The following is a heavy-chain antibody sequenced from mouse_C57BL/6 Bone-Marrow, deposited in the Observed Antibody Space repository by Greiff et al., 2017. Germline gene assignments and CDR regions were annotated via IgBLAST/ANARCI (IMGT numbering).Heavy chain of an antibody. J-gene: IGHJ1*01. D-gene: IGHD1-1*01. CDR2: IFPGDGRT. CDR3: GRSPAYGSRWYLDV. V-gene: IGHV1S56*01. Sequence: QVQLQQSGADLVKPGASLKLSCKASDYTFTNYDIHWVRQRPEQGLEWIGWIFPGDGRTEYNERFKGEATLTTDKSSSTAYMQLSRLTSEDSAVYFCGRSPAYGSRWYLDVWGAGTTVTVSS. CDR1: DYTFTNYD.